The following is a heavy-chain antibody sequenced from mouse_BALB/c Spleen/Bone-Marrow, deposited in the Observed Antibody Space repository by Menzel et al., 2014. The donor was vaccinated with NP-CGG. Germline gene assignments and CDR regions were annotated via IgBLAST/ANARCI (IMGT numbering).Heavy chain of an antibody. J-gene: IGHJ3*01. Sequence: EVKVVESGGGLVKSGGSLKLSCAASRFSFDSYGMSWVRQTPEKRLEWVATISGGGSYTFYPDSVKGRFTISRDNAKSNLYLQLSSLRSEDTALYYCARHAYYDQTEVSFVYWGQGTLVTVPA. D-gene: IGHD2-4*01. V-gene: IGHV5-9-2*01. CDR1: RFSFDSYG. CDR2: ISGGGSYT. CDR3: ARHAYYDQTEVSFVY.